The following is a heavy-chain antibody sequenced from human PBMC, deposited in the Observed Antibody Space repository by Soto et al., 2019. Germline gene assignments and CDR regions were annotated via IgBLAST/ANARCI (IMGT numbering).Heavy chain of an antibody. CDR3: AKAPGAYLVYDFDS. CDR1: GLTFHNFA. Sequence: GGSLRLSCGASGLTFHNFAMTWVRQAPGMGLEWVSTISGGGGGTYYADSVKGRFTISRDKSKNTLYLQMNSLKAEHTAVYYCAKAPGAYLVYDFDSWGQGTPVTVSS. CDR2: ISGGGGGT. J-gene: IGHJ4*02. V-gene: IGHV3-23*01. D-gene: IGHD5-12*01.